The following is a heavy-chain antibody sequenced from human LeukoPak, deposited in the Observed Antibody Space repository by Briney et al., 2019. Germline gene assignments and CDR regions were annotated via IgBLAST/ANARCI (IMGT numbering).Heavy chain of an antibody. CDR3: ARCSSWYRNWFDP. D-gene: IGHD6-13*01. Sequence: ASVKVSCKASGGTFSSYAISWVRQAPGQGLEWMGRIIPILGIANYAQKFQGRVTITADKSTSTAYMELSSLRSEDTAVYYCARCSSWYRNWFDPWGQGTLVTVSS. V-gene: IGHV1-69*04. J-gene: IGHJ5*02. CDR1: GGTFSSYA. CDR2: IIPILGIA.